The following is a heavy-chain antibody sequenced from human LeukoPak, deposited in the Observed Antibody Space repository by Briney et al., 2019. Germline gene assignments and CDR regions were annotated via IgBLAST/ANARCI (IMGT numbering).Heavy chain of an antibody. Sequence: SETLSLTCTVSGGSISSYYWSWIRQPPGQGLEWIGYIYYSGSTNYNPSLKSRVTISVDTSKNQFSLKLSSVTAADTAVYYCARDMDYDILTGYHYGMDVWGKGTTVTVSS. CDR1: GGSISSYY. D-gene: IGHD3-9*01. J-gene: IGHJ6*04. CDR3: ARDMDYDILTGYHYGMDV. V-gene: IGHV4-59*01. CDR2: IYYSGST.